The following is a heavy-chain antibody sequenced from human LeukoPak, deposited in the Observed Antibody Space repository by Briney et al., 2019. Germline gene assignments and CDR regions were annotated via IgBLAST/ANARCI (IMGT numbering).Heavy chain of an antibody. CDR1: GFTFSSYS. Sequence: GGSLRLSRAASGFTFSSYSMNWVRQAPGKGLEWVSSISSSSSYIHYADSVKGRFTISRDNAKNSLYLQMNSLRAEDTAVYYCARPADYWGQGTLVTVSS. V-gene: IGHV3-21*01. J-gene: IGHJ4*02. CDR2: ISSSSSYI. CDR3: ARPADY.